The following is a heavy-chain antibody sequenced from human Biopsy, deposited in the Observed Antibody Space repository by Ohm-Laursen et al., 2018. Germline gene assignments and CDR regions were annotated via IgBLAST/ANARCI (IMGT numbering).Heavy chain of an antibody. Sequence: GTLSLTCAVFGFSISSGHYWAWIRQPPGKGLEMIGSIYNTETTFYNPSLNSRATISVDTSTNQFSLKVSSVTAADTALYFCARHPTGFWFDPWGQGTLVTVSS. V-gene: IGHV4-38-2*01. J-gene: IGHJ5*02. CDR2: IYNTETT. CDR1: GFSISSGHY. CDR3: ARHPTGFWFDP.